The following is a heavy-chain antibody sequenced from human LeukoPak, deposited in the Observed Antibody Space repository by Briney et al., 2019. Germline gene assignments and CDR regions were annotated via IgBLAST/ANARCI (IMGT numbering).Heavy chain of an antibody. V-gene: IGHV3-33*06. J-gene: IGHJ4*02. Sequence: PGGSLRLSCAASGFTFSTYGMHWVRQAPGKGLEWVAVIWYDGSNKYYADSVKGRFTISRDNSKNTLYLQMNSLRAEDTAVYYCAKDTRVGGTMDFDYWGQGTLVTVSS. CDR2: IWYDGSNK. CDR1: GFTFSTYG. D-gene: IGHD1-26*01. CDR3: AKDTRVGGTMDFDY.